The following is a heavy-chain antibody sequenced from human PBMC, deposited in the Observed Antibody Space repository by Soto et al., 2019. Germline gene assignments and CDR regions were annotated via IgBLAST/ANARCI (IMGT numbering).Heavy chain of an antibody. Sequence: SQTLSLTCAITGDSVSSNSAVLSWVRQSPSRGLEWLGRTYYRSKWYYEYAVSVRGRITINPDTSKNQYSLQLNSVTPEDTAVYFCARGEQYSGRIFDYWGQGTLVTV. D-gene: IGHD1-26*01. CDR2: TYYRSKWYY. V-gene: IGHV6-1*01. CDR1: GDSVSSNSAV. J-gene: IGHJ4*01. CDR3: ARGEQYSGRIFDY.